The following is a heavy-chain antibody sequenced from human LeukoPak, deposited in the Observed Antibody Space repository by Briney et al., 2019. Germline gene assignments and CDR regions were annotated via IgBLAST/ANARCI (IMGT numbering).Heavy chain of an antibody. Sequence: PGGSLRLSCTVSGFTVSSNSMSWVRQAPGKGLEWVSFISTSSSYIYYADSMKGRVTISRDNAKNSLYLQLNSLRAEDTAVYFCARASSSWYSFDYWGQGTLVTVSS. CDR2: ISTSSSYI. D-gene: IGHD6-13*01. J-gene: IGHJ4*02. CDR3: ARASSSWYSFDY. V-gene: IGHV3-21*01. CDR1: GFTVSSNS.